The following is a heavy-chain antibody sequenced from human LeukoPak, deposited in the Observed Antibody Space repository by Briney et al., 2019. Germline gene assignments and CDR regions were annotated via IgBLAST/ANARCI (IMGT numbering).Heavy chain of an antibody. CDR3: AKTPREYYFDY. V-gene: IGHV3-23*01. J-gene: IGHJ4*02. Sequence: PGGSLRLSCAVSRHIFSNYAMGWVRQAPGKGLEWVSAISASTLSTYYADSVKGRFTISRDNSKNTLYLQMNSLRAEDTAVYYCAKTPREYYFDYWGQGSLVTVSS. D-gene: IGHD2/OR15-2a*01. CDR2: ISASTLST. CDR1: RHIFSNYA.